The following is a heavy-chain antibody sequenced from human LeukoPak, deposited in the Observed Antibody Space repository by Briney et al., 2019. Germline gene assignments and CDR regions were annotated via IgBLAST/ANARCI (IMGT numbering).Heavy chain of an antibody. CDR1: GYSFTTYG. V-gene: IGHV1-18*01. CDR3: SSRAYGGSSFDY. J-gene: IGHJ4*02. Sequence: GASVKVSCKASGYSFTTYGFTWVRQAPGQGLERMGWISGCSDNTNYAQKLQGRVTMTTDTSTSTAYMELRSLRSDDTAVYYCSSRAYGGSSFDYWGQGTLVTVSS. D-gene: IGHD4-23*01. CDR2: ISGCSDNT.